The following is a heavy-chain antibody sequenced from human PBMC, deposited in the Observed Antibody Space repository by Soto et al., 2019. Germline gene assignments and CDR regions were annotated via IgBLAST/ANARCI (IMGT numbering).Heavy chain of an antibody. V-gene: IGHV4-34*01. D-gene: IGHD3-16*02. J-gene: IGHJ4*02. Sequence: SETLSLTCAVYGGSFSGYYWSWIRQPPGKGLEWIGEINHSGSTNYNPSLKSRVTISVDTSKNQFSLKLSSVTAADTAVYYCARGRSSMITFGGVIDYFDYWGQGTLVTVSS. CDR3: ARGRSSMITFGGVIDYFDY. CDR2: INHSGST. CDR1: GGSFSGYY.